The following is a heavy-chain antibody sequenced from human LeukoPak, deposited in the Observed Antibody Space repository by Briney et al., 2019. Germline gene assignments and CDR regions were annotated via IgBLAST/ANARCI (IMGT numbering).Heavy chain of an antibody. J-gene: IGHJ5*02. CDR2: INPDSGGT. Sequence: ASVKVSCKASGYTFTGYYIHWVRQAPGQGLEWMGWINPDSGGTHYAQKFQGRVTMTRDTSMSTAYMELNRLKSDDTAVYYCAGGTITIFGVAGRWFDPWGQGTLVTVSS. CDR3: AGGTITIFGVAGRWFDP. CDR1: GYTFTGYY. D-gene: IGHD3-3*01. V-gene: IGHV1-2*02.